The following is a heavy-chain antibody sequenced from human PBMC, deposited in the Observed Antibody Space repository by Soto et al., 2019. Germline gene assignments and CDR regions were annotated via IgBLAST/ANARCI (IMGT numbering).Heavy chain of an antibody. V-gene: IGHV5-51*01. D-gene: IGHD3-10*01. CDR3: ARKYYYGSGSYYPGWYFDY. Sequence: WESLKISCKGSVYSFTSYWIGWVRQMPGKGLEWMGIIYPGDSDTRYSPSFQGQVAISADKSISTAYLQWSSLKASDTAVYYCARKYYYGSGSYYPGWYFDYWGQGTLVTVSS. CDR2: IYPGDSDT. J-gene: IGHJ4*02. CDR1: VYSFTSYW.